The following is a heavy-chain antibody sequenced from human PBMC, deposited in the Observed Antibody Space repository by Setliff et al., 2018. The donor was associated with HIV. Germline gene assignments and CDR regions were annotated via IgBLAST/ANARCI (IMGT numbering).Heavy chain of an antibody. CDR1: GGSFNDYY. CDR3: ARGGGYDSSGYYYYYYYYYMDV. V-gene: IGHV4-34*01. CDR2: IDHSGST. Sequence: SKTLSLTCAVYGGSFNDYYWTWIRQPPGKGLEWIGEIDHSGSTKYHASLKSRITISIDTSKNQISLKLSSVTAADTAVYYCARGGGYDSSGYYYYYYYYYMDVWG. D-gene: IGHD3-22*01. J-gene: IGHJ6*03.